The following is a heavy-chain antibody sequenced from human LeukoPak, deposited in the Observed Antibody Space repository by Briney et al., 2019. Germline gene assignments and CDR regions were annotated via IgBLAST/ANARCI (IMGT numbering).Heavy chain of an antibody. J-gene: IGHJ5*02. CDR1: GFIFSNYA. CDR2: ISYDGSNK. D-gene: IGHD3-10*01. Sequence: PGRSLRLSCAASGFIFSNYAMHWVRQAPGKGLEWVAVISYDGSNKYYADSVKGRFTISRDNSKNTLYLQMNSLRAEDTAVYYCARAVLLWFGEQNNWFDPWGQGTLVTVSS. CDR3: ARAVLLWFGEQNNWFDP. V-gene: IGHV3-30*04.